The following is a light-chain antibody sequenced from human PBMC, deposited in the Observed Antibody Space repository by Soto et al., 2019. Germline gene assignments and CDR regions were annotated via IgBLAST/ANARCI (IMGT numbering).Light chain of an antibody. CDR3: QQYGSSPMYT. CDR1: QSVSSSY. CDR2: GAS. V-gene: IGKV3-20*01. Sequence: EIVLTQSPGTLSLSPGERATLSCRASQSVSSSYLAWYQQKPGQAPRLLIYGASSSATGIPDRFSGSGSGTDFTLTISRLEPEDCAVYYCQQYGSSPMYTFGQGTKLEIK. J-gene: IGKJ2*01.